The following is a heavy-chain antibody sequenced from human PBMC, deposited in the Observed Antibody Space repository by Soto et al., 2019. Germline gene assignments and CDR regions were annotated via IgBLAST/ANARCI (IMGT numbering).Heavy chain of an antibody. CDR2: ISAYNGNT. D-gene: IGHD2-15*01. CDR1: GFIFSNYA. CDR3: ARGDIVVVIAAFDY. Sequence: ASVKLSCKTSGFIFSNYAVSWVRQAPGQGLEWMGWISAYNGNTNYAQKLQGRVTMTTDTSTSTAYMELRSLRSDDTAVYYCARGDIVVVIAAFDYWGQGTLVTVSS. J-gene: IGHJ4*02. V-gene: IGHV1-18*01.